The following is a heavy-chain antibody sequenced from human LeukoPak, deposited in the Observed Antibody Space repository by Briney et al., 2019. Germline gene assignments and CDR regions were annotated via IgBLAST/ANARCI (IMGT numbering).Heavy chain of an antibody. V-gene: IGHV1-69*04. J-gene: IGHJ4*02. CDR3: ARHRHYYDSSGYLH. D-gene: IGHD3-22*01. CDR1: GGTFSSYA. Sequence: SVKVSCKASGGTFSSYAISWVRQAPGQGLEWMGTIIPILGIANYAQKFQGRVTITADKSTSTAYMELSSLRSEDTAVYYCARHRHYYDSSGYLHWGQGTLVTVSS. CDR2: IIPILGIA.